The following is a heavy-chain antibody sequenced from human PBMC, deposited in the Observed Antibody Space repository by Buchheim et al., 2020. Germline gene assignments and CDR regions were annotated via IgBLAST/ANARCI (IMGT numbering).Heavy chain of an antibody. V-gene: IGHV3-74*01. D-gene: IGHD2-15*01. J-gene: IGHJ6*02. CDR2: INPEGSTT. CDR1: EFTSRRYW. CDR3: AGAPDCGGGSCYGYHYYGLDV. Sequence: EVQLVESGGGLVQTGGSLRLSCAASEFTSRRYWVHWVRQAPGKGLVWVSRINPEGSTTTYADSVKGRFTISRDDAKNAVYLQMNSLRAEDTALYYCAGAPDCGGGSCYGYHYYGLDVWGQG.